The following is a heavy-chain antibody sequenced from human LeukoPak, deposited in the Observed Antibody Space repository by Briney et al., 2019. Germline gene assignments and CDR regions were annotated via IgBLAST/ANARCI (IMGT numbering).Heavy chain of an antibody. CDR1: GFTFNSYG. Sequence: GRSLRLSCAASGFTFNSYGMHWVRQAPGKGLEWVAVISYDGSNKYYADSVKGRFTISRDNSKNTLYLQMNSLRAEDTAVYYCIIVVVPAAGDHAFDIWGQGTMVTVSS. J-gene: IGHJ3*02. CDR3: IIVVVPAAGDHAFDI. D-gene: IGHD2-2*01. CDR2: ISYDGSNK. V-gene: IGHV3-30*03.